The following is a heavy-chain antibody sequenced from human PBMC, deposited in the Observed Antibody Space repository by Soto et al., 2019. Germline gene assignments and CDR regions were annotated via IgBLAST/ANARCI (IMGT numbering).Heavy chain of an antibody. D-gene: IGHD2-2*02. CDR3: ARSPPYCSGTHCYSTYFGP. Sequence: PGESLKISCKGFGYTFSSYWIGWVRQMPGKGLEWMGIVLPGDSDVRYSPSFQGQVTISVDKSINTAYLQWNSLKASDTAMYFCARSPPYCSGTHCYSTYFGPWGQGTLVTVS. V-gene: IGHV5-51*01. CDR2: VLPGDSDV. J-gene: IGHJ5*02. CDR1: GYTFSSYW.